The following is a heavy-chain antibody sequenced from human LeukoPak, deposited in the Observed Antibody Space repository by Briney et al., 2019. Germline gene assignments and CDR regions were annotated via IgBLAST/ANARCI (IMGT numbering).Heavy chain of an antibody. CDR2: ISNSGST. CDR1: GGSISGYF. CDR3: AREGYYDILTGYYPNWFDP. J-gene: IGHJ5*02. Sequence: SGTLSLTCTVSGGSISGYFWSWIRQPPGKGLEWIGYISNSGSTNYNPSLESPVTMSVDTSKNQFSLKLTSVTAADTAVYYCAREGYYDILTGYYPNWFDPWGQGTLVTASA. V-gene: IGHV4-59*01. D-gene: IGHD3-9*01.